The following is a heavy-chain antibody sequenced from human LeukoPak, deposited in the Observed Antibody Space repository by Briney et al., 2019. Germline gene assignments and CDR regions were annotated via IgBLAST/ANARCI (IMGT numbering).Heavy chain of an antibody. Sequence: GGSPRLSCAASGFTFSNYWVHWVRQAPGKGLVWVSRINPDGSRTDYADSVKGRFTISRDNAKNTLYLQMNSLRAEDTAVYFCARDLRGKSDYWGQGTLVTVSS. CDR2: INPDGSRT. CDR1: GFTFSNYW. CDR3: ARDLRGKSDY. V-gene: IGHV3-74*01. D-gene: IGHD4-23*01. J-gene: IGHJ4*02.